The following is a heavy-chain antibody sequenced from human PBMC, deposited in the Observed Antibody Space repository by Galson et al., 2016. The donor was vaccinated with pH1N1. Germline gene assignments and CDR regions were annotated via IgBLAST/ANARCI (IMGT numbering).Heavy chain of an antibody. D-gene: IGHD6-19*01. CDR1: GFAFSSYE. J-gene: IGHJ4*02. CDR3: ARPAEQQWLVILPFGY. CDR2: ISRSGSTI. Sequence: SLRLSCAASGFAFSSYEMNWVRQAPGKGLEWVSHISRSGSTIHYADSVKGRFTVSRDNAKNSLYLQMNSLRAEDTTVYYCARPAEQQWLVILPFGYWGQVILVTVSS. V-gene: IGHV3-48*03.